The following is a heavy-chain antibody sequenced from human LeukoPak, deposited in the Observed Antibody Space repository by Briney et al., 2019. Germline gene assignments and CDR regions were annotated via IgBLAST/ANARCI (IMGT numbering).Heavy chain of an antibody. J-gene: IGHJ4*01. V-gene: IGHV3-23*01. CDR2: LSGSGITT. CDR3: AKGIYSSGWSYFDY. Sequence: RGSLRLSCAASGFTFSNSAMSWVRQAPGKGLEWVSTLSGSGITTYYADSVKGRFTISRDNSKNTLYLQMNSLRADDTAVYYCAKGIYSSGWSYFDYWGHGTLVTVSS. CDR1: GFTFSNSA. D-gene: IGHD6-19*01.